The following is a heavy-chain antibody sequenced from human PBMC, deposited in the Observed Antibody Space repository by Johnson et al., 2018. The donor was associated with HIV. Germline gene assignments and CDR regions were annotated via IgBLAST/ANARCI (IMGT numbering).Heavy chain of an antibody. CDR1: GFTFSDYY. V-gene: IGHV3-11*04. CDR3: ARDRGYWDAFDI. J-gene: IGHJ3*02. D-gene: IGHD3-22*01. CDR2: ISSSGTTV. Sequence: QEQLVESGGGLVQPGGSLRLSCAASGFTFSDYYMTWIRQTPGKGLEWVSYISSSGTTVYYAGSVTGRFSISRDNTKNSVYLQMNSRRAEDTALYYCARDRGYWDAFDIWGQGTMVTVSS.